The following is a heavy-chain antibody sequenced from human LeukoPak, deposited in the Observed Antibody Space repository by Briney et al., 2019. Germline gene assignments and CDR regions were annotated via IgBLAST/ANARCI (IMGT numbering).Heavy chain of an antibody. CDR1: GGTFSSYA. V-gene: IGHV1-69*05. Sequence: ASVKVSCKASGGTFSSYAISWVRQAPGQGLEWMGRIIPIFGTANYAQKFQGRVTITTDESTSTAYTELSSLRSEDTAVYYCAREKKSITMIVVVDVGFDPWGQGTLVTVSS. CDR2: IIPIFGTA. J-gene: IGHJ5*02. D-gene: IGHD3-22*01. CDR3: AREKKSITMIVVVDVGFDP.